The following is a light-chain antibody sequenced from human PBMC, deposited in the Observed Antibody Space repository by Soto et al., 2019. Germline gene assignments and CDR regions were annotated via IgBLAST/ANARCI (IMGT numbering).Light chain of an antibody. Sequence: DIQMTQSPSSLSASVGDRVTITCRASQNISIYLNWYQQNPGKAPKLLIHAASSVQSGVPSRFSGTGSETDFTLTISSLQPEDIASYYCQQSYSTPYTFGQGTKLEIK. CDR2: AAS. CDR1: QNISIY. V-gene: IGKV1-39*01. CDR3: QQSYSTPYT. J-gene: IGKJ2*01.